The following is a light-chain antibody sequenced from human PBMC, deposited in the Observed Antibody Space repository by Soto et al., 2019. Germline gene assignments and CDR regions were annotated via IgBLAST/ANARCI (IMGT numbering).Light chain of an antibody. CDR2: GAS. CDR1: RNINRK. V-gene: IGKV3-15*01. CDR3: QQYYDYPPLI. J-gene: IGKJ4*01. Sequence: EIVMTQSPATLSVSPGERATLSCRASRNINRKLAWYQQKPGQAPRLLISGASTRATGIPARFSGSGSGTEFTLTISSLLSEDFALYYCQQYYDYPPLIFGGGTKVEIK.